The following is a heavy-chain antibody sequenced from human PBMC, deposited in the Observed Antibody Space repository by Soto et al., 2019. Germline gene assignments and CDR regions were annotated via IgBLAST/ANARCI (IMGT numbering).Heavy chain of an antibody. V-gene: IGHV3-11*01. D-gene: IGHD3-3*01. J-gene: IGHJ5*02. CDR1: GFTFSDYY. CDR3: ARDYYDFWSGYPHTTWFDP. CDR2: ISSSGSTI. Sequence: PGGSLRLSCAASGFTFSDYYMSWIRQAPGKGLEWVSYISSSGSTIYYADSVKGRFTISRDNAKNSLYLQMNSLRAEDTAVYYCARDYYDFWSGYPHTTWFDPWGQGTLVTVSS.